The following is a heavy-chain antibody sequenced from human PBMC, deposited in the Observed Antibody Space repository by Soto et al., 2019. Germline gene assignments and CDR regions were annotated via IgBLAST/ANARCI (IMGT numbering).Heavy chain of an antibody. V-gene: IGHV4-59*01. CDR1: GGSISSYY. J-gene: IGHJ4*02. CDR2: IYYSGST. D-gene: IGHD3-3*01. Sequence: PSETLSLTCTVSGGSISSYYWSWIRQPPGKGLEWIGYIYYSGSTNYNPSLKSRVTISVDTSKNQFSLKLSSVTAADTAVYYCARDDDDSALDYWGQGTLVTVSS. CDR3: ARDDDDSALDY.